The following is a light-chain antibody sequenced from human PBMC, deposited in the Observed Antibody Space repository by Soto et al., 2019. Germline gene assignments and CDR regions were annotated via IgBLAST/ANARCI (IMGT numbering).Light chain of an antibody. CDR2: GAS. CDR3: QQYNNWQT. CDR1: QSVNSN. J-gene: IGKJ1*01. Sequence: EIVMTQSPATLSVSPGERATLSCRASQSVNSNLAWYQQKPGQAPRLLIYGASTRATGVPARFSGSGSGTELILTVSSLQSEDFAVYFCQQYNNWQTFGQGTKVEIK. V-gene: IGKV3-15*01.